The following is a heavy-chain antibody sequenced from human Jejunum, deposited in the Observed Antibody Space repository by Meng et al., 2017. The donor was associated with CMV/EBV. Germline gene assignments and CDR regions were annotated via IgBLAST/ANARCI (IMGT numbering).Heavy chain of an antibody. CDR3: ARGVVGTGN. CDR2: INGGDGDT. Sequence: QVQFVQAGAEVKKPGASAKISCKASGYTFTRDAVYWVRQAPGQGLEWMGWINGGDGDTKYSQKFQDRVTITRDISANTVYIELSSLRFEDTAVYYCARGVVGTGNWGQGTLVTVSS. V-gene: IGHV1-3*01. CDR1: GYTFTRDA. D-gene: IGHD1-14*01. J-gene: IGHJ1*01.